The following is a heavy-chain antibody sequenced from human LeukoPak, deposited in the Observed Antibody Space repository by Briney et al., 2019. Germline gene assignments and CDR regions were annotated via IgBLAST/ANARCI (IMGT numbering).Heavy chain of an antibody. J-gene: IGHJ6*03. D-gene: IGHD5-24*01. V-gene: IGHV3-7*01. CDR2: IKQDGFVK. Sequence: GGSLRLSCAASGFTFSSYWMSWVRQAPGKGLEWVANIKQDGFVKYYVDSVKGRFTISRDNARNSLYLQMNSLRAEDTAVYYCARGTGMATIQGYYYYMDVWGEGTTVTVSS. CDR3: ARGTGMATIQGYYYYMDV. CDR1: GFTFSSYW.